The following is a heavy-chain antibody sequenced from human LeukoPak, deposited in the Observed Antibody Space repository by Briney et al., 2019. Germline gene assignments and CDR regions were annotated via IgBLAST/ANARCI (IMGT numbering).Heavy chain of an antibody. V-gene: IGHV1-2*04. Sequence: ASVKVSCKASGYTFTGYYMHWVRQAPGQGLEWMGWINPNSGGTNYAQKFQGWVTMTRDTSISTAYMELSRLRSDDTAVYYCARSDSSGYYYMGYYYGMDVWGQGTTVTVSS. CDR3: ARSDSSGYYYMGYYYGMDV. CDR2: INPNSGGT. CDR1: GYTFTGYY. D-gene: IGHD3-22*01. J-gene: IGHJ6*02.